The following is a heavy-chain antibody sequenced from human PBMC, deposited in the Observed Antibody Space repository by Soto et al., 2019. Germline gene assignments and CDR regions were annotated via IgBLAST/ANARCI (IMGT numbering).Heavy chain of an antibody. V-gene: IGHV4-31*03. Sequence: SETMSPTSTVAGGYISSGCYYWSWIRDNPGKGLEWIGYIYYSGSTYYNSSLKSRVMMSVDTSKKQFSLKLRSVTAADTAVYYCVRDGTKTLQYWFDPWGQGISVTVSS. CDR1: GGYISSGCYY. CDR3: VRDGTKTLQYWFDP. D-gene: IGHD1-1*01. CDR2: IYYSGST. J-gene: IGHJ5*02.